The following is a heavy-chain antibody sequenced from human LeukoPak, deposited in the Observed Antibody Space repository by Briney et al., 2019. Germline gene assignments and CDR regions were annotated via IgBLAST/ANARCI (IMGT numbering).Heavy chain of an antibody. V-gene: IGHV4-31*03. CDR3: ARVNSRGGLLFDH. J-gene: IGHJ4*02. D-gene: IGHD2/OR15-2a*01. Sequence: SETLPLTCTVSAGSIRTGGYYWSWVRQHPGKGLEWFVYMYYSGSTYYSPSLNSRVSISVDTSKNQFSLMLTSVTTADTAVYYCARVNSRGGLLFDHWGLGTLVTVSS. CDR1: AGSIRTGGYY. CDR2: MYYSGST.